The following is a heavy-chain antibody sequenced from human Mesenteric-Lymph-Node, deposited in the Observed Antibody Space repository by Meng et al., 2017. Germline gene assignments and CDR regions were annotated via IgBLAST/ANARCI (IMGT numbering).Heavy chain of an antibody. D-gene: IGHD6-19*01. J-gene: IGHJ4*02. CDR2: IYGNDDK. CDR3: AHRQSSSFDY. V-gene: IGHV2-5*01. CDR1: GFSLTTGGVV. Sequence: SGPTLVKPTQTLTLTCTFSGFSLTTGGVVVGWIRQPPGKALEWLALIYGNDDKRYSPSLKSRLTITKDNSKNQVLLTMTNMDPVDTATYYCAHRQSSSFDYWGQGMLVTVSS.